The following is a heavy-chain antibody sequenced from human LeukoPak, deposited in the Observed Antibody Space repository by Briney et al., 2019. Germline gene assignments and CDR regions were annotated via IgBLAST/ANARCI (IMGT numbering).Heavy chain of an antibody. D-gene: IGHD3-22*01. V-gene: IGHV4-4*07. CDR3: ARERGGKIVVVITD. CDR1: GGSISSYY. CDR2: IYTSGST. J-gene: IGHJ4*02. Sequence: SETLSLTCTVSGGSISSYYWSWIRQPAGKGLEWIGRIYTSGSTNYNPSLKSRVTISVDKSKKQFSLKLSSVTAADTAVYYCARERGGKIVVVITDWGQGTLVTVSS.